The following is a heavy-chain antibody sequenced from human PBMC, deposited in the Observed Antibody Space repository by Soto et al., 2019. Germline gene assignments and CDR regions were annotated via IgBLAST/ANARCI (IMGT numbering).Heavy chain of an antibody. CDR1: GGSISSSSYY. CDR3: ARESAGYSNYGSGMDV. Sequence: ETLSLTCTVSGGSISSSSYYWGWIRQPPGKGLEWIGSIYYSGSTYYNPSLKSRVTISVDTSKNQFSLKLSSVTAADTAVYYCARESAGYSNYGSGMDVWGQGTTVTVSS. V-gene: IGHV4-39*02. J-gene: IGHJ6*02. CDR2: IYYSGST. D-gene: IGHD4-4*01.